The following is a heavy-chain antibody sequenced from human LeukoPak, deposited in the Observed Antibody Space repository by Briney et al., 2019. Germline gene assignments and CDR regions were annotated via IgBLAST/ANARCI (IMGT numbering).Heavy chain of an antibody. V-gene: IGHV3-33*08. CDR3: ARDYVPDYYYYGMDV. CDR2: IWYDGSNK. Sequence: SGGSLRLSCAASGFTFSSYGMNWVRQAPGKGLEWVAVIWYDGSNKYYADSVKGRFTISRDNSKNTLYLQMNSLRAEDTAVYYCARDYVPDYYYYGMDVWGQGTTVTVSS. J-gene: IGHJ6*02. CDR1: GFTFSSYG. D-gene: IGHD3-16*01.